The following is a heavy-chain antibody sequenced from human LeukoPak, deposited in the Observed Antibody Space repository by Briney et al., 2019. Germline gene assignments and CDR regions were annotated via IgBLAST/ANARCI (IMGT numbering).Heavy chain of an antibody. CDR2: IYSSGST. CDR1: GGSIKNYY. D-gene: IGHD3-22*01. CDR3: ARRYDTSGFYYFDY. Sequence: SSETLSLTCTVSGGSIKNYYWSWIRQPPGKGPKRIGYIYSSGSTNYNPSLKSRVTISVDTSKNQFSLRLSSVTAADTAVYFCARRYDTSGFYYFDYWGHGTLVTVSS. V-gene: IGHV4-59*08. J-gene: IGHJ4*01.